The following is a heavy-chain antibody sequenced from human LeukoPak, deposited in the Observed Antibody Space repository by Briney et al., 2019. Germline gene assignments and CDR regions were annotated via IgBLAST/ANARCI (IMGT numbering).Heavy chain of an antibody. V-gene: IGHV3-64*01. D-gene: IGHD1-20*01. CDR2: ISSNGGST. J-gene: IGHJ6*03. CDR1: GFTFSSYA. Sequence: GSLRLSCAASGFTFSSYAMHWVRQAPGKGLEYVSAISSNGGSTYYANSVKGRFTISRDNSKNTLYLQMGSLRAEDMAVYYCAREASNWNYLYYYMDVWGKGTTVTVSS. CDR3: AREASNWNYLYYYMDV.